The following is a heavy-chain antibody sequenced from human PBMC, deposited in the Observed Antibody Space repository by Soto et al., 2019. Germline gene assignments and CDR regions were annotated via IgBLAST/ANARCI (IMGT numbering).Heavy chain of an antibody. D-gene: IGHD2-15*01. Sequence: GGSLRLSCAASGFSFSCYSMNWVRQAPGKGLEWVSSISSSASHINYADSVKGRFTISRDNAKKSLYLQMNSLRAEDTAVYYCARGYTGYCSGGTCYWFDPWGQGTLVTVSS. CDR3: ARGYTGYCSGGTCYWFDP. J-gene: IGHJ5*02. CDR2: ISSSASHI. V-gene: IGHV3-21*01. CDR1: GFSFSCYS.